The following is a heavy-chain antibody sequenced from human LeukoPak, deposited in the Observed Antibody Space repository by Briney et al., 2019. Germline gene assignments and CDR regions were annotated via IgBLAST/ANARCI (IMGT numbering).Heavy chain of an antibody. CDR2: ISAYNGNT. CDR3: AADFWSGFYYMDV. D-gene: IGHD3-3*01. Sequence: GASVKVSCKASGYTFTSYAISWVRQAPGQGLEWMGWISAYNGNTNYAQKLQGRVTMTTDTSTSTAYMELSSLRSEDTAVYYCAADFWSGFYYMDVWGKGTTVTVSS. CDR1: GYTFTSYA. J-gene: IGHJ6*03. V-gene: IGHV1-18*01.